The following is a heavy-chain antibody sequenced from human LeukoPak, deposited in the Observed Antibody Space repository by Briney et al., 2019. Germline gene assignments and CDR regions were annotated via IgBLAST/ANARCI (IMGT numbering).Heavy chain of an antibody. CDR3: AKDVGLRYFDWLLL. CDR1: GFTFSSYA. D-gene: IGHD3-9*01. V-gene: IGHV3-23*01. CDR2: ISGSVGST. Sequence: GGSLRLSCAASGFTFSSYAMSWVRQAPGKGLEWFSAISGSVGSTYYADSVKGRFTISRDNSKNTLYLQMNSLRAEDTAVYYCAKDVGLRYFDWLLLWGQGTLVTVSS. J-gene: IGHJ4*02.